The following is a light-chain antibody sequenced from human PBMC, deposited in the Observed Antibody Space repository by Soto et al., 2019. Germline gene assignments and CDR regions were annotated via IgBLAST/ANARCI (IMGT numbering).Light chain of an antibody. Sequence: QMTPSPSTLSSSVGGRGTTTCPGSQGLTSWLAWYQQKPGKAPKFLIHKASILASGVPSRFSGSESGTEFTLTISSLQPDDLATYYCLQYKSYSWKFGLGTKV. CDR2: KAS. CDR3: LQYKSYSWK. V-gene: IGKV1-5*03. CDR1: QGLTSW. J-gene: IGKJ1*01.